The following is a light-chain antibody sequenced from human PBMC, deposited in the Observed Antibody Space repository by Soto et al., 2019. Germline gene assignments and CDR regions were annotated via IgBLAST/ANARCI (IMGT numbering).Light chain of an antibody. J-gene: IGLJ3*02. V-gene: IGLV2-14*01. CDR1: TSDVGSSNY. CDR3: SSYTTSSTWV. Sequence: QSVLTQPASVSGSPGQSITISCTGTTSDVGSSNYVSWYQQHPGIAPKLMIYEVSNRPSGVSDRFSGSKSGNTASLTISGLQAEDEADYYCSSYTTSSTWVFGGGTKVTVL. CDR2: EVS.